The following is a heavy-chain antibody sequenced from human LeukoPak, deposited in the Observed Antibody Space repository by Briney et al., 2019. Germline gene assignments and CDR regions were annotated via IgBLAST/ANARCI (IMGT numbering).Heavy chain of an antibody. CDR2: IYYSGST. Sequence: SETLSLTCTVSAASFSTYNWGWFRQPPGKGLEWIGYIYYSGSTNYNPSLKSRVTISVDTSKDQFSLKLTSVTAADTAVYYCARTRDYNTSGYYSYYFDYWGRGTLVTVSS. CDR1: AASFSTYN. J-gene: IGHJ4*02. D-gene: IGHD3-22*01. V-gene: IGHV4-59*01. CDR3: ARTRDYNTSGYYSYYFDY.